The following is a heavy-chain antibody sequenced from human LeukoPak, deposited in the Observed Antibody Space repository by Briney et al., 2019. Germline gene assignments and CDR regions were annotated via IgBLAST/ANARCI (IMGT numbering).Heavy chain of an antibody. Sequence: GASVKVSCKASGYTFTSYYMHWVRQAPGQGLEWMGIINPSGGSTSYAQKFQGRVTMTRDTSTSTVYMELSSLRSEDTAVYYCATYSSGWYDGDNDALDIWGQGTMVTVSS. J-gene: IGHJ3*02. CDR1: GYTFTSYY. CDR2: INPSGGST. CDR3: ATYSSGWYDGDNDALDI. D-gene: IGHD6-19*01. V-gene: IGHV1-46*01.